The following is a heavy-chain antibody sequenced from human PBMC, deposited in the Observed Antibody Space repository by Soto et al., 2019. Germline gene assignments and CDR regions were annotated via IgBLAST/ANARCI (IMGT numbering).Heavy chain of an antibody. CDR1: GFTFSSYG. Sequence: PGGSLRLSCAASGFTFSSYGMHWVRQAPGKGLEWVAVISYDGSNKYYADSVKGRFTISRDNSKNTLYLQMNSLRAEDTAVYYCAKDFWSGYSFYWGQGTLVTVSS. D-gene: IGHD3-3*01. V-gene: IGHV3-30*18. CDR2: ISYDGSNK. J-gene: IGHJ4*02. CDR3: AKDFWSGYSFY.